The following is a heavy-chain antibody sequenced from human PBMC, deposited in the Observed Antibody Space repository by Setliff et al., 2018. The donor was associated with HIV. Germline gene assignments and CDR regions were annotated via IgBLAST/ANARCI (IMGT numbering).Heavy chain of an antibody. CDR1: GGTFSSYG. CDR2: INPSGGST. D-gene: IGHD2-2*02. V-gene: IGHV1-46*01. J-gene: IGHJ3*02. CDR3: ARDNTAFDI. Sequence: ASVKVSCKASGGTFSSYGISWVRQAPGQGLEWMGIINPSGGSTSYAQKFQGRVTMTRDTSTSTIYMELNSLTSEDTAVYYCARDNTAFDIWGQGTMVTVSS.